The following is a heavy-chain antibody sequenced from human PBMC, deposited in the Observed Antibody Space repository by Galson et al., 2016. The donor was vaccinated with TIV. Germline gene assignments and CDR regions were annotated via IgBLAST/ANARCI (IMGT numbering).Heavy chain of an antibody. CDR1: GYTFTSHH. Sequence: QSGAEVKKPGQSLKTSCKASGYTFTSHHITWVRQATGQGLEWMGWMNPDINNVGYAQKFQGRVTMTRDTSKSTAYMELSGLTSEDTAVYYCARVAQGTTITIYGFLVMAGALDIWGQGTMVVVSS. D-gene: IGHD3-3*01. V-gene: IGHV1-8*01. J-gene: IGHJ3*02. CDR2: MNPDINNV. CDR3: ARVAQGTTITIYGFLVMAGALDI.